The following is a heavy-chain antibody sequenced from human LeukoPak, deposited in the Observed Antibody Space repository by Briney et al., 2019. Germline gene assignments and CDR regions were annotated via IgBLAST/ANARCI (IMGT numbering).Heavy chain of an antibody. CDR2: IDGDGATR. CDR3: ARGGSPFY. D-gene: IGHD3-10*01. CDR1: GFTFNSYL. Sequence: GGSLRLSCAASGFTFNSYLMSWVRQAPGKGLVWVSRIDGDGATRSHEDSVKGRFTIPRDNANNTVYLQMNSLRVEDTAVVYCARGGSPFYWGRGTPVTVSS. J-gene: IGHJ4*02. V-gene: IGHV3-74*01.